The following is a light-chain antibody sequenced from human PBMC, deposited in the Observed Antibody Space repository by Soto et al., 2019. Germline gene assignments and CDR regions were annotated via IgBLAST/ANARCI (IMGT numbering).Light chain of an antibody. CDR2: GAS. Sequence: ETVMSQSPATLSVSPGERATLSCRASQSVSSNLAWYQQKPGQAPRLLIYGASTRATGIPARFSGSGSGTESTITISSLQSEDFAVYYCQQYNDWPPLTFGGGTKVEI. V-gene: IGKV3-15*01. J-gene: IGKJ4*01. CDR1: QSVSSN. CDR3: QQYNDWPPLT.